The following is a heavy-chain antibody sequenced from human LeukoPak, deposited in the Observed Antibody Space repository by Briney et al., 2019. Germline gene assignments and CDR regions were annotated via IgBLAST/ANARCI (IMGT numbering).Heavy chain of an antibody. D-gene: IGHD3-3*01. J-gene: IGHJ5*02. Sequence: PSETLSLTCTVSGGSISSYYWSWIRQPPGKGLEWIGYIYYSGSTNYNPSLKSRVTISVDTSKNQFSLKLSSVTAADTAVYYCARVRWLLYPNNWFDPWGQGTLVTVSS. CDR3: ARVRWLLYPNNWFDP. V-gene: IGHV4-59*01. CDR1: GGSISSYY. CDR2: IYYSGST.